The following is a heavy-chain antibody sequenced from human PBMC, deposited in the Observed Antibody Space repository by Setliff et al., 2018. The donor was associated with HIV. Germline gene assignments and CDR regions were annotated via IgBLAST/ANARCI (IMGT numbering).Heavy chain of an antibody. CDR1: GGSISSSNW. Sequence: SETLSLTCAVSGGSISSSNWWSWVRQPPGKGLEWIGEIYHSGSTNYNPSRKSRVTISVDKSKNQFSLKLSSGTAADTAVYYCARGGASSKSLDPWGQGTLVTVSS. CDR2: IYHSGST. CDR3: ARGGASSKSLDP. D-gene: IGHD2-15*01. V-gene: IGHV4-4*02. J-gene: IGHJ5*02.